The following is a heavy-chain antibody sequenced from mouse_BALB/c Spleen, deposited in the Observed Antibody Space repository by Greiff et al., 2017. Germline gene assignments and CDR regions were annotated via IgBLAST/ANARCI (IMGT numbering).Heavy chain of an antibody. CDR2: INSNGVST. J-gene: IGHJ3*01. CDR1: GFTFSSYG. Sequence: EVKLVESGGGLVQPGGSLKLSCAASGFTFSSYGMSWVRQTPDKRLELVATINSNGVSTYYPDSVKGRFTISRDNAKNTLYLQMSSLKSEDTAMYYCAREALTGLFAYWGQGTLVTVSA. D-gene: IGHD3-1*01. CDR3: AREALTGLFAY. V-gene: IGHV5-6-3*01.